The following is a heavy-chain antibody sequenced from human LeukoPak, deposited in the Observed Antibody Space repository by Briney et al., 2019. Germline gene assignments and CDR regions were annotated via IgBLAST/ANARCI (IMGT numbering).Heavy chain of an antibody. J-gene: IGHJ4*02. CDR3: AKEGRSLQTY. Sequence: GGSLRLSCAASGFAFSTFAMSWVRQGPGKGLEWVSALSGNGAKTFYADSVKGRFTISRDNAKNSLYLQMNSLRVEDTAVYYCAKEGRSLQTYWGQGTLVTVSS. CDR2: LSGNGAKT. D-gene: IGHD1-1*01. V-gene: IGHV3-23*01. CDR1: GFAFSTFA.